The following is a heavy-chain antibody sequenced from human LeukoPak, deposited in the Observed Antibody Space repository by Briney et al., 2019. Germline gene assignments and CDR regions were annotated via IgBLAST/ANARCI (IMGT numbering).Heavy chain of an antibody. Sequence: PSQTLSLTCTVSGGSISSGGYYWSWIRQPPGKGLEWIGYIYHSGSTYYNPSLKSRVTISVDRSKNQFSLKLSSVTAADTAVYYCARWIQLWDAFDYWGQGTLVTVSS. CDR2: IYHSGST. V-gene: IGHV4-30-2*01. J-gene: IGHJ4*02. CDR3: ARWIQLWDAFDY. D-gene: IGHD5-18*01. CDR1: GGSISSGGYY.